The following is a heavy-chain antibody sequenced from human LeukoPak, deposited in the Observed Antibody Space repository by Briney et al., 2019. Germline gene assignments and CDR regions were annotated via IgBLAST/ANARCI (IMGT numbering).Heavy chain of an antibody. V-gene: IGHV1-18*01. Sequence: ASVKVSCKSSGYTFTSYGISWVRQAPGQGLEWMGWISAYNGNTNYAQKLQGRVTMTTDTSTSTAYMELRSLRSDDTAVYYCARGNNLVAATPGSLEFDYWGQGTLVTVSS. CDR1: GYTFTSYG. CDR2: ISAYNGNT. D-gene: IGHD2-15*01. J-gene: IGHJ4*02. CDR3: ARGNNLVAATPGSLEFDY.